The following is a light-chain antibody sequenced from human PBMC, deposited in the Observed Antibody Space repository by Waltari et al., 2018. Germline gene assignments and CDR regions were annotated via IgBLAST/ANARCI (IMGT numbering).Light chain of an antibody. V-gene: IGKV3-20*01. CDR2: GAS. J-gene: IGKJ1*01. CDR3: QQYGRSPRT. CDR1: QSVSSSY. Sequence: ELVLTQSPGTLSSSPGERATLSCRASQSVSSSYLAWYQQKPGQAPRLLIYGASSRATGITDRFSGSGSGTDFTLTISRLEPEDFAVYYCQQYGRSPRTFGQGTTVEIK.